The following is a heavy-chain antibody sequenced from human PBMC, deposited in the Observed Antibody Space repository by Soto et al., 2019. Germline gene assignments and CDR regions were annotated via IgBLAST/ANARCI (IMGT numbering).Heavy chain of an antibody. D-gene: IGHD3-10*01. V-gene: IGHV4-34*01. CDR3: ASFSLPMGPGFDA. CDR1: GGSFSYYY. Sequence: SETRSRTWAVYGGSFSYYYWNWIRQPPGKGLEWLGEIDLRVHPIYNPSPKSRVTLSVDTSKNQFSLKLRSVSAADTAVYYCASFSLPMGPGFDAWGQGTLVTAPQ. J-gene: IGHJ5*02. CDR2: IDLRVHP.